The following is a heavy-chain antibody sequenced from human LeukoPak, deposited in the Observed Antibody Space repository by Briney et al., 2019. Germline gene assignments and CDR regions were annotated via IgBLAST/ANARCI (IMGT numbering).Heavy chain of an antibody. CDR2: INHSGST. CDR1: GGSFSGYY. D-gene: IGHD2-15*01. V-gene: IGHV4-34*01. Sequence: PSETLSLTCAVYGGSFSGYYWSWIRQLPGKGLEWIGEINHSGSTNYDPSLKSRVTISVDTSKNQFSLKLSSVTAADTAVYYCARTACSGGSCYSQRGAFDIWGQGTMVTVSS. J-gene: IGHJ3*02. CDR3: ARTACSGGSCYSQRGAFDI.